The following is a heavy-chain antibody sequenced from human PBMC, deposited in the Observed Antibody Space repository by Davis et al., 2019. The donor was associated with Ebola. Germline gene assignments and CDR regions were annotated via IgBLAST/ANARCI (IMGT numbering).Heavy chain of an antibody. Sequence: GGSLRLSCAASGFTFDDYAMHWVRQAPGKGLEWVSGISWNSGSIGYVDSVKGRFTISRDNAKNTLYLQMNSLRAEDTAVYYCARVKIGYSLRWFDPWGQGTLVTVSS. V-gene: IGHV3-9*01. CDR2: ISWNSGSI. J-gene: IGHJ5*02. CDR1: GFTFDDYA. D-gene: IGHD5-18*01. CDR3: ARVKIGYSLRWFDP.